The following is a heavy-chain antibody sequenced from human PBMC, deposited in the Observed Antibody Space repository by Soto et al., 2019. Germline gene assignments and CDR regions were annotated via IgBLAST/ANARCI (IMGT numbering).Heavy chain of an antibody. CDR3: AKDAGRSNYASWFDP. V-gene: IGHV3-23*01. D-gene: IGHD4-4*01. Sequence: GGSLRLSCAASGFTFSSYAMSWVRQAPWKGLEWVSAISGSGGSTYYADSVKGRFTISRDNSKNTLYLQMNSLRAEDTAVYYCAKDAGRSNYASWFDPWGQGTLVTVSS. J-gene: IGHJ5*02. CDR1: GFTFSSYA. CDR2: ISGSGGST.